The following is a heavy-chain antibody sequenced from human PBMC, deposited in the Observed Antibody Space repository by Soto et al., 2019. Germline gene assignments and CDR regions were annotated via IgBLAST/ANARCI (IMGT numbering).Heavy chain of an antibody. J-gene: IGHJ6*02. CDR1: GGSISSTSYY. D-gene: IGHD3-3*01. CDR3: ARHVGTIFGVLIINYYGLDV. V-gene: IGHV4-39*01. CDR2: IYYDGST. Sequence: QLQLQESGPGLVRPSETLSLTCTASGGSISSTSYYWGWIRQSPGKGLDWIGSIYYDGSTYYSPSLKGRVPITVETSPNQISLELRSVTAADTAVDYCARHVGTIFGVLIINYYGLDVWGQGTTVTVFS.